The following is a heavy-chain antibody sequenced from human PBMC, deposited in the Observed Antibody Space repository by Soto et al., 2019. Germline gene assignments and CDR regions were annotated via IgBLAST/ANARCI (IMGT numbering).Heavy chain of an antibody. Sequence: EVQLVESGGGLVQPGGSLRLSCAASGFPFSSYEMNWVRQAPWTGLEWVSYISFSGTTTYHADAGKGRFTISGDNAKNSLYLQMNSLRAEDTALYYCANIPFGGSGHRHYWGQGTLVTVSS. CDR2: ISFSGTTT. D-gene: IGHD3-16*01. CDR3: ANIPFGGSGHRHY. V-gene: IGHV3-48*03. J-gene: IGHJ4*02. CDR1: GFPFSSYE.